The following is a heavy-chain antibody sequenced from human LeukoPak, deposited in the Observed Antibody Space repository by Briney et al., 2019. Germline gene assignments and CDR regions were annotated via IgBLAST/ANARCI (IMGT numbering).Heavy chain of an antibody. CDR3: ARDPGYSSGWYGN. CDR1: GFTFSSYA. Sequence: PGGSLRLSCAASGFTFSSYAMHWVRQAPGKGLEGVAVISYDGSNKYYADSVKGRFTISRDNSKNTLYLQMNSLRAEDTAVYYRARDPGYSSGWYGNWGQGTLVTVSS. CDR2: ISYDGSNK. J-gene: IGHJ4*02. D-gene: IGHD6-19*01. V-gene: IGHV3-30-3*01.